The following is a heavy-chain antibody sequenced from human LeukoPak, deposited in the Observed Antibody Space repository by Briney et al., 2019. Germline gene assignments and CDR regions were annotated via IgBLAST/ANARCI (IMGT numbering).Heavy chain of an antibody. CDR2: ISGNGGTT. V-gene: IGHV3-64*01. D-gene: IGHD3-3*01. J-gene: IGHJ4*01. Sequence: PGGSLRLSCAASGFTFSSYAIHWVRQAPGKGLEFVSAISGNGGTTYYANSAKGRFTISRDNSKNTLYLQMGSLRAEDMAVYFCARASITDSSYFDY. CDR3: ARASITDSSYFDY. CDR1: GFTFSSYA.